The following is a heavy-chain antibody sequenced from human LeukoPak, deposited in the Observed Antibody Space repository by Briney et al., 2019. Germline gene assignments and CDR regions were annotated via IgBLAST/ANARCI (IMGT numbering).Heavy chain of an antibody. CDR2: TYYRSKWYN. V-gene: IGHV6-1*01. D-gene: IGHD5-18*01. Sequence: SQTLSLTCAISGDIVSSNSVGWHWIRQSPSRGLEWLGRTYYRSKWYNDYAVSVKSRITINPDTSKNQLSLQLNSVTPEDTAVYYCARAYRYAYDYWGQGTLVTVSS. CDR3: ARAYRYAYDY. CDR1: GDIVSSNSVG. J-gene: IGHJ4*02.